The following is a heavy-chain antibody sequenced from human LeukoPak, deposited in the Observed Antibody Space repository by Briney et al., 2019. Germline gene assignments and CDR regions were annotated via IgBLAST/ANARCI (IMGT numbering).Heavy chain of an antibody. D-gene: IGHD3-3*01. CDR2: TYYRSKWYN. CDR3: AREGTIFGVAYYGMDV. J-gene: IGHJ6*02. Sequence: SQTLSLTCAISGDSVSSNSAAWNWIRQSPSRGLEWLGRTYYRSKWYNDYAVSVKSRITINPDTSKNQLSLQLNSVTPEDTAVYYCAREGTIFGVAYYGMDVWGQGTTVTVSS. V-gene: IGHV6-1*01. CDR1: GDSVSSNSAA.